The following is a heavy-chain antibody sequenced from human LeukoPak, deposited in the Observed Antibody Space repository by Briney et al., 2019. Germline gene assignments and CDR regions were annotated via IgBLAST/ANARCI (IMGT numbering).Heavy chain of an antibody. CDR3: ARLRSGYDLFDY. Sequence: SETLSLTCAVYGGSFSGYYWSWIRQPPGKGLEWIGEINHSGSTYYNPSLKSRVTISVDTSKNQFSLKLSSVTAADTAVYYCARLRSGYDLFDYWGQGTLVTVSS. CDR1: GGSFSGYY. CDR2: INHSGST. J-gene: IGHJ4*02. V-gene: IGHV4-34*01. D-gene: IGHD5-12*01.